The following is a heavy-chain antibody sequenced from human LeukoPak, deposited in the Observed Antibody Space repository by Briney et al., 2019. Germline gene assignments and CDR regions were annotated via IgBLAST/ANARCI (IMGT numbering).Heavy chain of an antibody. V-gene: IGHV1-69*04. J-gene: IGHJ5*02. D-gene: IGHD2-8*01. CDR2: IIPILGIA. Sequence: SVKVSCKASGGTFSSYTISWVRQAPGQGLEWMGRIIPILGIANYAQKFQGRVTITADKSTSTAYMELSSLRSEDTAVYYCARDGMAVLLGAPGWFDPWGQGTLVTVSS. CDR3: ARDGMAVLLGAPGWFDP. CDR1: GGTFSSYT.